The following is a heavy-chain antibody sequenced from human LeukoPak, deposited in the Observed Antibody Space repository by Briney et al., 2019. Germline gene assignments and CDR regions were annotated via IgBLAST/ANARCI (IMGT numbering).Heavy chain of an antibody. CDR2: INPNSGGT. CDR3: ARVSSSGRFSWLRTSGNFDY. V-gene: IGHV1-2*02. D-gene: IGHD6-19*01. CDR1: GYTFTGYY. Sequence: ASVKVSCKASGYTFTGYYMHWVRQAPGQGLEWMGWINPNSGGTNYAQKFQGRVTMTRDTSISTAYMELSRLRSDDTAVYYCARVSSSGRFSWLRTSGNFDYWGQGTLVTVSS. J-gene: IGHJ4*02.